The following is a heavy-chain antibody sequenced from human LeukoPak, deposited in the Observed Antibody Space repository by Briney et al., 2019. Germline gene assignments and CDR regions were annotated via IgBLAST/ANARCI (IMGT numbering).Heavy chain of an antibody. D-gene: IGHD6-19*01. CDR2: IGSSGSST. Sequence: GGSLRLSCAASGFTFSSYEMNWVRQAPGRGLEWLSYIGSSGSSTSYADSVKGRFTISRDNAENSLYVQMNRLRAEDTAIYYCARARVAGDRYYFYGMDVWGQGTTVTVSS. J-gene: IGHJ6*02. CDR1: GFTFSSYE. CDR3: ARARVAGDRYYFYGMDV. V-gene: IGHV3-48*03.